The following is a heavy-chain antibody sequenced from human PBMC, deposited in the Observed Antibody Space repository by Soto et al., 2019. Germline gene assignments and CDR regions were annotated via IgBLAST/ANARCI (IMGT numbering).Heavy chain of an antibody. CDR3: GRGLGGIVVVPAANNWFDP. J-gene: IGHJ5*02. Sequence: SETLSLTCTVSGGSISSSSYYWGWIRQPPGKGLEWIGSIYYSGSTYYNPSLKSRVTISVDTSKNQFSLTLSSVTAADTAVYYWGRGLGGIVVVPAANNWFDPGGQETLVTVS. CDR1: GGSISSSSYY. D-gene: IGHD2-2*01. CDR2: IYYSGST. V-gene: IGHV4-39*01.